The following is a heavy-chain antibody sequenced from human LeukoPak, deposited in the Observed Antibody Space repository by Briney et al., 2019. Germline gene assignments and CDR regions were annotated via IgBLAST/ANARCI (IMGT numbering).Heavy chain of an antibody. CDR2: ISGSGGST. J-gene: IGHJ4*02. CDR1: GFTFSSYA. V-gene: IGHV3-23*01. Sequence: GGSLRLSCAASGFTFSSYAMSWVRQAPGKGLEWVSAISGSGGSTYYADSVKGRFTISRDNSKNTLYLQMNSLRAEDAAVYYCAKVGVRIAAAGTDYWGQGTLVTVSS. D-gene: IGHD6-13*01. CDR3: AKVGVRIAAAGTDY.